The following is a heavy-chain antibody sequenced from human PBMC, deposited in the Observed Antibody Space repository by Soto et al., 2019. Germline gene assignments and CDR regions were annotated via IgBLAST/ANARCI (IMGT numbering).Heavy chain of an antibody. J-gene: IGHJ4*02. CDR1: GFTFSSYG. D-gene: IGHD6-13*01. CDR3: AKTPIAAAGYFDY. Sequence: QVQLVESGGGVVQPGRSLRLSCAASGFTFSSYGMHWVRQAPGKGLEWVAVISYDGSNKYYADSVKGRFTISRDNSKNTLYLQMNSLRAEDTAVYYCAKTPIAAAGYFDYWGQGTLVTVSS. CDR2: ISYDGSNK. V-gene: IGHV3-30*18.